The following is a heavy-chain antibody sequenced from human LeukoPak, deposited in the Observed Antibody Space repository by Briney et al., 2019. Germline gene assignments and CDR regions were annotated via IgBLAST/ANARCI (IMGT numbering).Heavy chain of an antibody. CDR3: ARLYCSGGSCSDPGGY. V-gene: IGHV3-11*03. D-gene: IGHD2-15*01. CDR2: IDSGSSYR. CDR1: GFTVNDYY. Sequence: GGSLRLSCVASGFTVNDYYMSWIRQAPGKGLEWASYIDSGSSYRNYADSVKGRFTISRDNAKNALYLQMNSLRADDTAVYYCARLYCSGGSCSDPGGYWGQGTLVTVSS. J-gene: IGHJ4*02.